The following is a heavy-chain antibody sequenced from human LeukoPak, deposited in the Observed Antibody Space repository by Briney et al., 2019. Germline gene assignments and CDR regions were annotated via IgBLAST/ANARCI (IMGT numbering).Heavy chain of an antibody. CDR3: ARDRGYSGYGTDAFDI. V-gene: IGHV3-21*01. CDR2: ISSSSSYI. J-gene: IGHJ3*02. CDR1: GFDFSGAY. Sequence: GGSLRLSCAASGFDFSGAYMNWVRQAPGKGLEWVSSISSSSSYIYYADSVKGRFTISRDNAKNSLYLQMNSLRAEDTAVYYCARDRGYSGYGTDAFDIWGQGTMVTVSS. D-gene: IGHD5-12*01.